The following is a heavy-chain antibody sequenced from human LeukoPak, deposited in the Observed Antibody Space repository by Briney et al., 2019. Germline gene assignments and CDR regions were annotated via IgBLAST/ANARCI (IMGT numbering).Heavy chain of an antibody. V-gene: IGHV3-9*01. CDR2: ISWNSGSI. CDR1: GFSFDNYA. D-gene: IGHD3-10*01. Sequence: PGGSLRLSCAASGFSFDNYAMHWVRQAPGKGLEWVSGISWNSGSIAYADSVKGRFTISRDNAKNSLYLQMNSLRLEDTALYYCAKDMSRGQDHYYRYMDVWGKGTTVTVSS. J-gene: IGHJ6*03. CDR3: AKDMSRGQDHYYRYMDV.